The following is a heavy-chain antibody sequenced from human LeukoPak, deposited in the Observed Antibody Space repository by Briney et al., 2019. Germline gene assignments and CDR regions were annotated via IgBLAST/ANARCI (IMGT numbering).Heavy chain of an antibody. D-gene: IGHD1-26*01. CDR2: INPKSGGT. Sequence: GGSVRVSCKASGYTFTGYYMHWVRQAPGQGVEWMAWINPKSGGTNYAQKFQGRVTMTRDTSISTAYMELSRLRSDDTAVYYCARDELTVGNYYYGMDVWGQGTTVTVSS. CDR3: ARDELTVGNYYYGMDV. CDR1: GYTFTGYY. J-gene: IGHJ6*02. V-gene: IGHV1-2*02.